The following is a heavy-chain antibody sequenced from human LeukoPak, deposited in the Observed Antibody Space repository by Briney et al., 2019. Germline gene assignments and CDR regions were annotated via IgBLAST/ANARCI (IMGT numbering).Heavy chain of an antibody. V-gene: IGHV1-69*05. CDR1: GGTFSSYA. CDR3: AREYDSSGYAFDY. CDR2: IIPIFGTA. D-gene: IGHD3-22*01. J-gene: IGHJ4*02. Sequence: ASVKVSCKASGGTFSSYAISWVRQAPGQGLEWMGGIIPIFGTANYAQKFQGRVTITTDESTSTAYMELSSLRSEDTAVYYCAREYDSSGYAFDYRGQGTLVTVSS.